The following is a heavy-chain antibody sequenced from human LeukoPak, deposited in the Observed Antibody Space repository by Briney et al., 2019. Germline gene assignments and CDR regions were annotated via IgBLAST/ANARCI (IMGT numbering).Heavy chain of an antibody. CDR3: ARHGYGEYGMDV. V-gene: IGHV5-51*01. J-gene: IGHJ6*02. CDR2: IYPGDSDT. D-gene: IGHD4-17*01. Sequence: MGIIYPGDSDTRYSPSFQGQVTISADKSISTAYLQWSSLKASDTAMYYCARHGYGEYGMDVWGQGTTVTVSS.